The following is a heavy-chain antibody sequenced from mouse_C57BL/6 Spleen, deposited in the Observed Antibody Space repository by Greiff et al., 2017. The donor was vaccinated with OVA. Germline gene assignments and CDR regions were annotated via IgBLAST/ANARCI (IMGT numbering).Heavy chain of an antibody. CDR1: GYSFTGYY. Sequence: EVKLVESGPELVKPGASVKISCKASGYSFTGYYMNWVKQSPEKSLEWIGEINPSTGGTTYNQKFKAKATLTVDKSSSTAYMQLKSLTSEDSAVYYCARALYGYDGAYWGQGTLVTVSA. J-gene: IGHJ3*01. CDR3: ARALYGYDGAY. D-gene: IGHD2-2*01. CDR2: INPSTGGT. V-gene: IGHV1-42*01.